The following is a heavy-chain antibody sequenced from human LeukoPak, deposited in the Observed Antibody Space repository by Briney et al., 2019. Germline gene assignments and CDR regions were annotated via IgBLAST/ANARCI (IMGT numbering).Heavy chain of an antibody. CDR3: ARGTPEYSSGWAYYYYYYMDV. D-gene: IGHD6-19*01. V-gene: IGHV4-39*07. J-gene: IGHJ6*03. Sequence: PSETLSLTCTVSSGSISTSNYYWGWIRQPPGKGLEWIGNIFYSGSTYYSPSLKSRVTISLDTSRNQFSLKLSSVTAADTAVYYCARGTPEYSSGWAYYYYYYMDVWGKGTTVTVSS. CDR1: SGSISTSNYY. CDR2: IFYSGST.